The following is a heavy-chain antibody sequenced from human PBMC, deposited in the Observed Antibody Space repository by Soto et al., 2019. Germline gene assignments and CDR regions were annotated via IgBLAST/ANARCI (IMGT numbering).Heavy chain of an antibody. CDR1: GYTFTSYG. D-gene: IGHD6-13*01. V-gene: IGHV1-18*01. CDR2: ISDYNGNT. CDR3: ARESSSSCHDY. Sequence: QVQLVQSGAEVKKPGASVKVSCKASGYTFTSYGLSWVRQAPGQGLEWMGWISDYNGNTTYAQKLQGRVTMTTDTSTSTAYMELRSLSSADAAVYYCARESSSSCHDYWGQGTLVTVSS. J-gene: IGHJ4*02.